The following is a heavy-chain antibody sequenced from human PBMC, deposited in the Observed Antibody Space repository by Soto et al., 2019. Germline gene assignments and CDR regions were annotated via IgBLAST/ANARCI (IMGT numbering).Heavy chain of an antibody. CDR1: GDSVSSNHAT. Sequence: SQTLSLTCAISGDSVSSNHATWDWIRQSPSRGLEWLGRTYYRSKWFNDYAVSVKSRISINPDTSKNQFSLQLNSVTPEDTAVYYCARDEYSGYDPHYVMDVWGQGTTVIVSS. CDR2: TYYRSKWFN. CDR3: ARDEYSGYDPHYVMDV. V-gene: IGHV6-1*01. J-gene: IGHJ6*02. D-gene: IGHD5-12*01.